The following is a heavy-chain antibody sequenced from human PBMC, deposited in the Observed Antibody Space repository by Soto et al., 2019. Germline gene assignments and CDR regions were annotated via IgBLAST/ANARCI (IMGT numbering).Heavy chain of an antibody. CDR3: AKCDRRTSASCHWLDP. J-gene: IGHJ5*02. CDR2: IRASGGNT. V-gene: IGHV3-23*01. CDR1: GITLGNYA. Sequence: EAQLLESGGGLVQPGGSLRLSCAASGITLGNYAMIWVRQGPGKGLEWVSAIRASGGNTHYAGSVKGRFAITRDNSPNTVGPQMHSLRAVATATSYCAKCDRRTSASCHWLDPRGHGTKVIVSS. D-gene: IGHD1-7*01.